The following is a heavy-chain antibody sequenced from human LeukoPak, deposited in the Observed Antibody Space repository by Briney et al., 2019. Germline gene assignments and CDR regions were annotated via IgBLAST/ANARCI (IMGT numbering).Heavy chain of an antibody. V-gene: IGHV3-23*01. CDR1: GFTFSSYA. D-gene: IGHD3-22*01. CDR3: AKDSGPYTSGYYGH. J-gene: IGHJ4*02. Sequence: GGSLRHSCAASGFTFSSYAMSWVRQAPGKRLECVSAISGGGGTTYYAESVKGRFTISRDNSKNTLFLQMNSLRAEDTAVYYCAKDSGPYTSGYYGHWGEGTLVTVSS. CDR2: ISGGGGTT.